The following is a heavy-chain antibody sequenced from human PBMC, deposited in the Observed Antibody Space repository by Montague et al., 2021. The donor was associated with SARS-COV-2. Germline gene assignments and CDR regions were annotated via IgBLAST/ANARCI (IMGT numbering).Heavy chain of an antibody. V-gene: IGHV1-69*04. CDR3: ASLYDILTGYYPDYYYGMNV. Sequence: SVKVSCKASGGTFSSYAISWVRQAPGQGLGWMGRIIPILGIANYAQKFQGRVTITADKSTSTAYMELSSLRSEDTAVYYCASLYDILTGYYPDYYYGMNVWGQGTTVTVSS. CDR2: IIPILGIA. D-gene: IGHD3-9*01. CDR1: GGTFSSYA. J-gene: IGHJ6*02.